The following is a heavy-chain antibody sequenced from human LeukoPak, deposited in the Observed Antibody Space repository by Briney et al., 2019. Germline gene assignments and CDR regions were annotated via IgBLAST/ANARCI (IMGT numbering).Heavy chain of an antibody. Sequence: PGGSLRLSCAASGFTFSSYAMSWVRQAPGKGLEWVSAISGSGGSTYYADSVKGRFTFSRDNSKNTLYLQMNSLRAEDTAVYYCAKDGTGAAMATTDYWGQGTLVTVSS. CDR3: AKDGTGAAMATTDY. D-gene: IGHD5-18*01. CDR2: ISGSGGST. J-gene: IGHJ4*02. CDR1: GFTFSSYA. V-gene: IGHV3-23*01.